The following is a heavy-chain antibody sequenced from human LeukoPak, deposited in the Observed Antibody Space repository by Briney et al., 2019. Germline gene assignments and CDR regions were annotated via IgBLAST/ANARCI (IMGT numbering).Heavy chain of an antibody. Sequence: GGSLRLSCAASGFSFSGYSMNWVRQAPGKGLEWISYIRSSTSTIYYADSVKGRFTISRDNAKSSLYLQMNSLRAEDTAVYYCANHLACGSTSCPPFDDWGQGTLVTVSS. CDR1: GFSFSGYS. D-gene: IGHD2-2*01. CDR3: ANHLACGSTSCPPFDD. V-gene: IGHV3-48*04. J-gene: IGHJ4*02. CDR2: IRSSTSTI.